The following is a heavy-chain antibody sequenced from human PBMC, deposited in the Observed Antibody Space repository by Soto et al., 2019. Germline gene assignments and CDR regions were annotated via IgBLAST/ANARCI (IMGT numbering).Heavy chain of an antibody. CDR3: ASVQYSRDGYNEFFDS. Sequence: QVQLQESGPGLVKPSETLSLTCTVSSVSVSNGLYYWNWVRQPPGKGLEWIGYVYVGGSTNYNPSLKSRVTTSIDTSKHQFSLRLNSVNAADTAVYYCASVQYSRDGYNEFFDSWGQGTLVTVSS. J-gene: IGHJ5*01. V-gene: IGHV4-61*01. CDR1: SVSVSNGLYY. D-gene: IGHD3-22*01. CDR2: VYVGGST.